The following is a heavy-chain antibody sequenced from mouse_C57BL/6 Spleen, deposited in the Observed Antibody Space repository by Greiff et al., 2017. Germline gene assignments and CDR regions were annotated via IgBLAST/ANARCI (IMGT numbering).Heavy chain of an antibody. J-gene: IGHJ4*01. D-gene: IGHD2-4*01. V-gene: IGHV8-8*01. CDR1: GFSLSTFGMG. CDR2: IWWDDDK. CDR3: ARMGPYDYPYAMDY. Sequence: QVQLKESGPGILQPSQTLSLTCSFSGFSLSTFGMGVGWIRQPSGKGLEWLAHIWWDDDKYYNPALKSRLTISKDPSKNQVFLKSANVDTADTATYYCARMGPYDYPYAMDYWGQGTSVTVSS.